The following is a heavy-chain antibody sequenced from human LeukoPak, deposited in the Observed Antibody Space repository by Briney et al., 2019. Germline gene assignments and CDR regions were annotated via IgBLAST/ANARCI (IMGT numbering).Heavy chain of an antibody. CDR3: ATSWGVIVNYYFDY. CDR2: FDPEDGET. V-gene: IGHV1-24*01. J-gene: IGHJ4*02. Sequence: ASVKVSCKVSGYTLTELSMHWMRQAPGKGLEWMGGFDPEDGETIYAQKFQGRVTMTEDTSTDTAYMELSSLRSEDTAVYYCATSWGVIVNYYFDYWGQGTLVTVSS. D-gene: IGHD3-16*02. CDR1: GYTLTELS.